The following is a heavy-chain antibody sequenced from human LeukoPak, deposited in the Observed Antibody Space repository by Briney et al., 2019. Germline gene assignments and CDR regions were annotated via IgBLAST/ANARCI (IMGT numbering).Heavy chain of an antibody. CDR1: GFTFSSSP. CDR2: ITSSGGDT. J-gene: IGHJ4*02. CDR3: AKVGRIRSTTGFFDY. V-gene: IGHV3-23*01. Sequence: PGGSLRLSCAASGFTFSSSPMSWVRQAPGKGLEWVSGITSSGGDTAYADSVKGRFTISRDNSKNIVYLQMNSLRVDDTAVYYCAKVGRIRSTTGFFDYWGQGTLVTVSS. D-gene: IGHD4-17*01.